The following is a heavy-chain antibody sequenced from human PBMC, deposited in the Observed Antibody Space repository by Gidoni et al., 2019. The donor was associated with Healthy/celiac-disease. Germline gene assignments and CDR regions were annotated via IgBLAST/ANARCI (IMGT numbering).Heavy chain of an antibody. Sequence: EVQLLESGGGLVQPGGSLRLSCAASGFTFSSYSMSWVRQAPGKGLEWVSAISGSGGSTYYADSVKGRFTISRDNSKNTLYLQMNSLRAEDTAVYYCAKIPSYNPGDIYDLGAPFDYWGQGTLVTVSS. CDR3: AKIPSYNPGDIYDLGAPFDY. V-gene: IGHV3-23*01. CDR1: GFTFSSYS. D-gene: IGHD3-3*01. J-gene: IGHJ4*02. CDR2: ISGSGGST.